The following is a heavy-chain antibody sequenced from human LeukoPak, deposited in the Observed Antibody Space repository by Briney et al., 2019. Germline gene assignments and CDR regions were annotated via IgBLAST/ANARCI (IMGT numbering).Heavy chain of an antibody. Sequence: PSETLSLTCTGSGCSISSYYWSWLRQPPGKGLEWIGYIYYSGSTNYNPSLKSRVTISVDTSKNQFSLKLSSVTAADTAVYYCAGDDYYDSSGPGYFDLWGRGTLVTVSS. V-gene: IGHV4-59*01. CDR1: GCSISSYY. CDR3: AGDDYYDSSGPGYFDL. D-gene: IGHD3-22*01. J-gene: IGHJ2*01. CDR2: IYYSGST.